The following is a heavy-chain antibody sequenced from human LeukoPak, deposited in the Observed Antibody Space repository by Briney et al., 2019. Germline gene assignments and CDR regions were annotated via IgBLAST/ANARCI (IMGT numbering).Heavy chain of an antibody. Sequence: ASVKVSCKASGYTFTSYGISWVRQAPGQGLEWMGWISAYNGNTNYAQKLQGRVTMTRDTSTSTVYMELSSLRSEDTAVYYCARESSGYDYYYYYYMDVWGKGTTVTVSS. CDR3: ARESSGYDYYYYYYMDV. V-gene: IGHV1-18*01. J-gene: IGHJ6*03. CDR1: GYTFTSYG. CDR2: ISAYNGNT. D-gene: IGHD5-12*01.